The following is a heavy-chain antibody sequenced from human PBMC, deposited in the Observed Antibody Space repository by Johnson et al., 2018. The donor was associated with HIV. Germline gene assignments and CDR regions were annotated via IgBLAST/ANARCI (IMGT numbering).Heavy chain of an antibody. CDR2: TYYEGINK. CDR1: GFTFSNAW. J-gene: IGHJ3*01. D-gene: IGHD3-3*01. V-gene: IGHV3-30*18. Sequence: QVQLVESGGGLVQPGGSLRLSCAASGFTFSNAWMSWVRQAPGKGLEWMALTYYEGINKYYADSVKGRFTISRDNTKNTLYLQMNSLRAEDTAVYYCAKIMSEWSVDDDAFDVWGQGTMVTVSS. CDR3: AKIMSEWSVDDDAFDV.